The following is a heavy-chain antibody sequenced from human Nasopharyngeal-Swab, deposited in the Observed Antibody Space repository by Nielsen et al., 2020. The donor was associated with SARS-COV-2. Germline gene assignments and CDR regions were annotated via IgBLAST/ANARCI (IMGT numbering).Heavy chain of an antibody. CDR3: ARVDSSWGRYHYYGMDV. J-gene: IGHJ6*02. Sequence: GESLKISCAASGFTFSSYSMNWVRQAPGKGLEWVSYISSSSSTRYYADSVKGRFTISRDNAKNSLYVQMNSLRDEDTAVYYCARVDSSWGRYHYYGMDVWGQGTTVTVSS. D-gene: IGHD6-13*01. V-gene: IGHV3-48*02. CDR2: ISSSSSTR. CDR1: GFTFSSYS.